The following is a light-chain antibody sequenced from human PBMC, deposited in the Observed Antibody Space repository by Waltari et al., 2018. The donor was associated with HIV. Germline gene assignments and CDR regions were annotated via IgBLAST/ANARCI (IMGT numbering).Light chain of an antibody. J-gene: IGLJ3*02. V-gene: IGLV2-8*01. Sequence: QSALTQPPSASGSLGQSVTISCTGSSRDIAAYDSVSWFQQHPRSAPKLLLYEVTRRPSTVSDRFSGSRSGSTAFLTVAGLQPDDEATYFCSSYGDSLRVLFGGGTNVTVL. CDR3: SSYGDSLRVL. CDR2: EVT. CDR1: SRDIAAYDS.